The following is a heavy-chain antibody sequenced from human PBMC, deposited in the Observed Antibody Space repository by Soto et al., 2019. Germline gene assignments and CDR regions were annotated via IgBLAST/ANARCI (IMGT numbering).Heavy chain of an antibody. Sequence: EVQLLESGGDLVRPGVSRRLPCAASGFTFNNYAMSWVRQAPGKGLEWVSAISSSGYSTYYTDSVKGRFTISRDNSRNTVYLQMNNLRAEDTAVYYCAKGSVVVAAKFDSWGQGTLVTVSS. V-gene: IGHV3-23*01. D-gene: IGHD2-21*02. J-gene: IGHJ4*02. CDR2: ISSSGYST. CDR3: AKGSVVVAAKFDS. CDR1: GFTFNNYA.